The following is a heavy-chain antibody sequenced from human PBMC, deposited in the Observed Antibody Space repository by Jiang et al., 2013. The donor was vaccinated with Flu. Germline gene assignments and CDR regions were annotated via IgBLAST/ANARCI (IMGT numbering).Heavy chain of an antibody. J-gene: IGHJ4*02. CDR3: AKGSSVGWYFDY. Sequence: GPGLVKPSETLSLTCTVSGGSISSSSYYWGWIRQPPGKGLEWIGSIYYSGSTYYNPSLKSRVTISVDTSKNQFSLKLSSVTAADTAVYYCAKGSSVGWYFDYWGQGTLVTVSS. V-gene: IGHV4-39*01. CDR1: GGSISSSSYY. D-gene: IGHD4-23*01. CDR2: IYYSGST.